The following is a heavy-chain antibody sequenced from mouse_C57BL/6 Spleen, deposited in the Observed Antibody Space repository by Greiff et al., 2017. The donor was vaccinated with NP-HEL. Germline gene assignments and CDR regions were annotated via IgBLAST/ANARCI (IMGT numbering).Heavy chain of an antibody. CDR2: ISSGSSTI. CDR1: GFTFSDYG. V-gene: IGHV5-17*01. J-gene: IGHJ2*01. CDR3: ARPGPPYYYGLDY. Sequence: EVKLMESGGGLVKPGGSLKLSCAASGFTFSDYGMHWVRQAPEKGLEWVAYISSGSSTIYYADTVKGRFTISRDNAKNTLFLQMTSLRSEDTAMYYCARPGPPYYYGLDYWGQGTTLTVSS. D-gene: IGHD1-1*01.